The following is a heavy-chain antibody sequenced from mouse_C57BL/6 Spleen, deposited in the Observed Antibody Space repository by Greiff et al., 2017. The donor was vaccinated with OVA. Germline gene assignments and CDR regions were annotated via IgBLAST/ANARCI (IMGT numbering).Heavy chain of an antibody. CDR1: GFPITSGYY. D-gene: IGHD3-2*02. Sequence: QVQLKQSGPGLVKPSQSLFLTCSITGFPITSGYYWIWIRQSPGKPLEWMGYITHSGETFYNPSLQTPISITRETSKNQFFLQLNSVTTEDTAMYYCAGDRTVRSGPCAYWGQGTLVTVSA. J-gene: IGHJ3*01. CDR2: ITHSGET. CDR3: AGDRTVRSGPCAY. V-gene: IGHV12-3*01.